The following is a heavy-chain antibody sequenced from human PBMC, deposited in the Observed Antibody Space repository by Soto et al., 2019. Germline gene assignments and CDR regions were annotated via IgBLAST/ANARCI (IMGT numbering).Heavy chain of an antibody. CDR2: IKPGTSDI. V-gene: IGHV5-51*01. CDR3: ARQLSHICDS. Sequence: VQLVQSGAEVKKPGSSVKVSCQASGGFFSSNAISWVRQAPGQGLEWMGIIKPGTSDIRYSPSCRGHVTISADEAVSTAYLQWSSLKASDTAMYYCARQLSHICDSWGQGTLGTVSS. J-gene: IGHJ4*02. CDR1: GGFFSSNA. D-gene: IGHD3-3*02.